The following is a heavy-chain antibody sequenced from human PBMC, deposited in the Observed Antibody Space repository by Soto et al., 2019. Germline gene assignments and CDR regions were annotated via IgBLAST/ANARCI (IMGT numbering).Heavy chain of an antibody. CDR1: GGSISSFY. Sequence: PSETLSLTCTVSGGSISSFYWSRIRQPPGKGLEWIGYIYYSGSTNYNPSLKSRVTISVDTSKNQFSLKLSSVTAADTAVYYCARDTHYYDSSGYFDYWSQGTLVTVSS. D-gene: IGHD3-22*01. CDR3: ARDTHYYDSSGYFDY. J-gene: IGHJ4*02. CDR2: IYYSGST. V-gene: IGHV4-59*01.